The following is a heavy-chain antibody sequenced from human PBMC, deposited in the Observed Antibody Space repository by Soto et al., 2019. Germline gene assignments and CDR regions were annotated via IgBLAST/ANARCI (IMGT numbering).Heavy chain of an antibody. CDR2: IWYDGSNK. CDR3: ARAHDFWSGYSRYYYYMDV. J-gene: IGHJ6*03. V-gene: IGHV3-33*01. D-gene: IGHD3-3*01. Sequence: GGSLRLSCAASGFTFSSYGMHWVRQAPGKGLEWVAVIWYDGSNKYYADSVKGRFTISRDNSKNTLYLQMNSLRAEDTAVYYCARAHDFWSGYSRYYYYMDVWGKGTTVTVSS. CDR1: GFTFSSYG.